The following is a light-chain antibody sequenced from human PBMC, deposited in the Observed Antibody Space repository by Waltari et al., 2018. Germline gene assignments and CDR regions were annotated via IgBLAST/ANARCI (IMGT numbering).Light chain of an antibody. CDR2: SNN. CDR1: SSNIGSNT. J-gene: IGLJ2*01. Sequence: QSVLTQPPSASGTPGQRVTISCSGSSSNIGSNTVNWYQQLPGTAPKLLIYSNNQRPSGVPDRFSGPKSGTSASLAISGLQSEDEADYYWAAWDDSLNGVVFGGGTKLTVL. V-gene: IGLV1-44*01. CDR3: AAWDDSLNGVV.